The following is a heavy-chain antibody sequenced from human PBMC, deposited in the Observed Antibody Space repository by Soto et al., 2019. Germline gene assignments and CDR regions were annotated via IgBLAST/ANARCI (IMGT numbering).Heavy chain of an antibody. Sequence: ETLSLTCSVSDGYINSSSYFWSWVRQPPGKGLEWIGSIYYSGSTYYNPSLRSRVTISVDTSKHQFSLKLSSVTAADTAVFYCARHYSSGSRNWFDPWGQGTLVTVSS. V-gene: IGHV4-39*01. CDR3: ARHYSSGSRNWFDP. CDR2: IYYSGST. J-gene: IGHJ5*02. D-gene: IGHD6-19*01. CDR1: DGYINSSSYF.